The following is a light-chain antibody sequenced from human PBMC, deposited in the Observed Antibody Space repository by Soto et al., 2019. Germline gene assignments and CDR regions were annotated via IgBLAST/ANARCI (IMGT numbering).Light chain of an antibody. Sequence: HSALAQPRSVSGAPGQSVTISCTGTDTDVGGYTFVSWYQQHAGKAPRVLIFDVSQRAPGVPDRFSGSKSGNTASLTISGLQPEDEADYHCCSYAGRYNFVMFGGGTKLTVL. CDR2: DVS. CDR3: CSYAGRYNFVM. CDR1: DTDVGGYTF. J-gene: IGLJ3*02. V-gene: IGLV2-11*01.